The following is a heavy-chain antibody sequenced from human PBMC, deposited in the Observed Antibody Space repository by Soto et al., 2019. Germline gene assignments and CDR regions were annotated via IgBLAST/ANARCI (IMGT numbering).Heavy chain of an antibody. J-gene: IGHJ4*02. CDR2: IYYSGST. CDR1: GGSVSSGSYY. Sequence: QVQLQESGPGLVKPSETLSLTCTVSGGSVSSGSYYWSWIRQPPGKGLEWIGYIYYSGSTNYNPSLKSRGTISVDTSKNQFSLKLSSVTAADTAVYYCARFAWNSAGYWGQGTLGTVSS. CDR3: ARFAWNSAGY. D-gene: IGHD1-7*01. V-gene: IGHV4-61*01.